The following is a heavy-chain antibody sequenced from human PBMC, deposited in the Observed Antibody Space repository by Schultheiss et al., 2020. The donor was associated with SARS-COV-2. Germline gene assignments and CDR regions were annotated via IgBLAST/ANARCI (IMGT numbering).Heavy chain of an antibody. CDR3: ARLLRYSSGWFDP. D-gene: IGHD5-18*01. CDR2: IYPGDSDT. J-gene: IGHJ5*02. V-gene: IGHV5-51*01. Sequence: GGSLRLSCKGSGYSFTNYWIGWVRQMPGKGLEWMGIIYPGDSDTKYSLSFQGQVTISADKSISTAYLQCSSLKASDTAMYYCARLLRYSSGWFDPWGQGTLVTVSS. CDR1: GYSFTNYW.